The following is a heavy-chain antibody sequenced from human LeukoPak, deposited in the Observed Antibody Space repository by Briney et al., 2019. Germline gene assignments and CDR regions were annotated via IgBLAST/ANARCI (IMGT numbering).Heavy chain of an antibody. CDR1: GFTFSSYG. D-gene: IGHD2-21*01. CDR2: IRYDGSNK. Sequence: GGSLRLSCAASGFTFSSYGMHWVRQAPGKGLEWVAFIRYDGSNKYYADSVKGRFTISRDNSKNTLYLQMNSLRAEDTAVYYCASFIPDYYYYYMDVWGKGTTVTVSS. V-gene: IGHV3-30*02. J-gene: IGHJ6*03. CDR3: ASFIPDYYYYYMDV.